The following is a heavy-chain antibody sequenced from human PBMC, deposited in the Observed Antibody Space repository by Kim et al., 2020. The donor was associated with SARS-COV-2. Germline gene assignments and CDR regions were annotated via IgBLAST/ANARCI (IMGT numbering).Heavy chain of an antibody. J-gene: IGHJ4*02. CDR1: GFTFSSYA. CDR2: ISGSGGST. CDR3: AKDGHSSGWLSGLIDY. V-gene: IGHV3-23*01. D-gene: IGHD6-19*01. Sequence: GGSLRLSCAASGFTFSSYAMSWVRQAPGKGLEWVSAISGSGGSTYYADSVKGRFTISRDNSKNTLYLQMNSLRAEDTAVYYCAKDGHSSGWLSGLIDYWGQGTLVTVSS.